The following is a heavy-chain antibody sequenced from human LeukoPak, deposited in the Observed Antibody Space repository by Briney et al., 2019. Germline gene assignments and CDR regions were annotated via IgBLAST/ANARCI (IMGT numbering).Heavy chain of an antibody. CDR1: GFNVSSRY. V-gene: IGHV3-66*01. CDR3: ARDFYNHYGGGFV. Sequence: GGSLILSCIFSGFNVSSRYMSWVRQAPRERLEAVAVVYAGGTKYYTDSVKGRFIVSRDNSKNTLFLQMNDLRVDDTAVYFCARDFYNHYGGGFVWGRGTTVIVSS. CDR2: VYAGGTK. J-gene: IGHJ6*02. D-gene: IGHD4-17*01.